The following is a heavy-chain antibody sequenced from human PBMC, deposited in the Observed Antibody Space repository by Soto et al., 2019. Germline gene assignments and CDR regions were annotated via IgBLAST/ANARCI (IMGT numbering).Heavy chain of an antibody. D-gene: IGHD6-19*01. Sequence: EVQLVESGGGLVQPGGSLRLSCVASGFTFSTYWMHWVRQAPGKGLVWVSRINSDETRTIYADSVKGRFTISRDNAKNTLYLQMSSLRAEDTAVYYCAGSSGWYFGPETYWGQGTLVTVSS. CDR3: AGSSGWYFGPETY. CDR1: GFTFSTYW. V-gene: IGHV3-74*01. J-gene: IGHJ4*02. CDR2: INSDETRT.